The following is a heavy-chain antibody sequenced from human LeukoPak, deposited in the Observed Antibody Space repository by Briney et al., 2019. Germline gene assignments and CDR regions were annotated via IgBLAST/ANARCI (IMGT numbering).Heavy chain of an antibody. CDR3: ARLGPITMVRGVINYYYGMDV. V-gene: IGHV1-69*13. J-gene: IGHJ6*02. Sequence: SVKVSCKASGGTFGSYAISWVRQAPGQGLEWMGGIIPIFGTANYAQKFQGRVTITADESTSTAYMELSSLRSEDTAVYYCARLGPITMVRGVINYYYGMDVWGQGTTVTVSS. D-gene: IGHD3-10*01. CDR2: IIPIFGTA. CDR1: GGTFGSYA.